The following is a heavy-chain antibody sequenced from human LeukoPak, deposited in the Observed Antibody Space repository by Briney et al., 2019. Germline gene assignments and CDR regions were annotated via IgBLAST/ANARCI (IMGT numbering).Heavy chain of an antibody. D-gene: IGHD6-13*01. CDR3: ARDDFIAAAGTRYYYYGMDV. V-gene: IGHV3-11*04. Sequence: GGSLRLSCAASGFTFSDYYMSWIRQAPGKGLEWVSYISSSGSTIYYADSVRGRFTISRDNAKNSLYLQMNSLRAEDTAVYYCARDDFIAAAGTRYYYYGMDVWGQGTTVTVSS. CDR1: GFTFSDYY. J-gene: IGHJ6*02. CDR2: ISSSGSTI.